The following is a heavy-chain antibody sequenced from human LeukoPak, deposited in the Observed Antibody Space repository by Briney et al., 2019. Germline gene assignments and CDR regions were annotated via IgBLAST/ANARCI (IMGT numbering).Heavy chain of an antibody. V-gene: IGHV1-18*01. CDR1: GYTFTSYG. CDR3: ARDSFTAVTTPCDY. CDR2: TSGFTGVT. Sequence: ASVKVSCKASGYTFTSYGISWVRQAPGQGLEWLGWTSGFTGVTLYPLRFQGRITMTTDRSTNTAFMELRSLRPDDTAVYFCARDSFTAVTTPCDYWGQGTLVTVSS. D-gene: IGHD1-1*01. J-gene: IGHJ4*02.